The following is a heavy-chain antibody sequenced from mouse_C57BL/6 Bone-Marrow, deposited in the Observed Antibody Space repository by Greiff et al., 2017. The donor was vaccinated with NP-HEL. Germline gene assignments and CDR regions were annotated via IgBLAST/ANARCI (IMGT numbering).Heavy chain of an antibody. CDR1: GYSITSGYY. CDR2: ISYDGSN. CDR3: AREGIYYDYDSDY. Sequence: EVQLQQSGPGLVKPSQSLSLTCSVTGYSITSGYYWNWIRQFPGNKLEWMGYISYDGSNNYNPSLKNRISITRDTSKNQFFLKLNSVTTEDTATYYCAREGIYYDYDSDYWGQGTTLTVSS. D-gene: IGHD2-4*01. V-gene: IGHV3-6*01. J-gene: IGHJ2*01.